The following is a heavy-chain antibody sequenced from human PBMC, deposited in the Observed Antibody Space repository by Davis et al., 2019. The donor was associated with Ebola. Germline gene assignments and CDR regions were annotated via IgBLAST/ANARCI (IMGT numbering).Heavy chain of an antibody. V-gene: IGHV4-59*01. D-gene: IGHD3-10*01. CDR3: ARDLIMVRGVLGWFDP. J-gene: IGHJ5*02. Sequence: LWSRVTISVDTSKNQFSLKLSSVTAADTAVYYCARDLIMVRGVLGWFDPWGQGTLVTVSS.